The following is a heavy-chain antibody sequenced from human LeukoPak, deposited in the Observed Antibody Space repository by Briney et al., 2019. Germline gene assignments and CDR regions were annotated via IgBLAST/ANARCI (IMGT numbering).Heavy chain of an antibody. V-gene: IGHV3-7*03. CDR2: IKQDGSEK. J-gene: IGHJ4*02. CDR3: ARMYYDFWSGYYQDY. D-gene: IGHD3-3*01. CDR1: GFTFSNYW. Sequence: GGSLRLSCAASGFTFSNYWMSWVRQAPGKGLEWVANIKQDGSEKYYVDSVRGRFTISRDNAKYSLYLQMNSLRADDTAVYYCARMYYDFWSGYYQDYWGQGTLVTVSS.